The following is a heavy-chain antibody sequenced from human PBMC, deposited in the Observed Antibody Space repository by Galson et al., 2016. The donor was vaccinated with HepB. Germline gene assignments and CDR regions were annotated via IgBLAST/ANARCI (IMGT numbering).Heavy chain of an antibody. D-gene: IGHD3-10*01. CDR2: ISNDAKNK. J-gene: IGHJ4*02. Sequence: SLRLSCAASGFTFSSHAMHWVRQAPGKGLEWVAVISNDAKNKDVADFVKGRFIISRDNSKNILYLQMNSLRAEDTAVYYCARDFESRYASGSYKGYWGQGTLVTVSS. CDR3: ARDFESRYASGSYKGY. V-gene: IGHV3-30*04. CDR1: GFTFSSHA.